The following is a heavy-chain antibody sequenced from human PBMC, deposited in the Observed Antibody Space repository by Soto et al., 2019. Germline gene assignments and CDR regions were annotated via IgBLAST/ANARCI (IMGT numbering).Heavy chain of an antibody. CDR3: ARGGLGRAVAPSL. CDR1: GGTFSSYT. D-gene: IGHD6-19*01. V-gene: IGHV1-69*02. CDR2: IIPILGIA. Sequence: QVQLVQSGAEVKKPGSSVKVSCKASGGTFSSYTISWLRQAPGQGLEWMGRIIPILGIANYAQKFQGRVTITADKSTSTAYMELSSLRSEDTAVYYCARGGLGRAVAPSLWGQGTLVTVSS. J-gene: IGHJ4*02.